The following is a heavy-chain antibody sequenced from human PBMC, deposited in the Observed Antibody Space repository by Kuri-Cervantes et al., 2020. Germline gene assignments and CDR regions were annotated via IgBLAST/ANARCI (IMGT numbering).Heavy chain of an antibody. Sequence: ASVKVSCKASGYTFTGYYIHWVRLAPGQGLEWMGWINPNSGGTNYAQKFQGGVTMARDTSINTAYMELRRLRSDDTAVYYCAREVRDFDDPRGDYWGQGTLVTVSS. D-gene: IGHD4-23*01. CDR2: INPNSGGT. CDR3: AREVRDFDDPRGDY. CDR1: GYTFTGYY. V-gene: IGHV1-2*02. J-gene: IGHJ4*02.